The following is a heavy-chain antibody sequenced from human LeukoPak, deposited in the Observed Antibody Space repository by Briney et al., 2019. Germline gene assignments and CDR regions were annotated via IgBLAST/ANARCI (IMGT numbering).Heavy chain of an antibody. D-gene: IGHD3-3*01. CDR3: AKVWSRYCFDY. CDR1: GFTFSYYA. Sequence: GGSLRLSCAASGFTFSYYAMNWVRQAPGRGLEWVSRISGSDGSTDYADSVKGRFTISRDNSKNTLYLQMNSLRAEDTAVYYCAKVWSRYCFDYWGQGTLVTVSS. J-gene: IGHJ4*02. CDR2: ISGSDGST. V-gene: IGHV3-23*01.